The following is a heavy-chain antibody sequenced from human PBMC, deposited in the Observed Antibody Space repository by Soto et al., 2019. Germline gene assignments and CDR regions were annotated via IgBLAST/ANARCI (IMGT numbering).Heavy chain of an antibody. CDR1: GRSINDFF. V-gene: IGHV4-4*07. CDR2: IYSGGNT. D-gene: IGHD3-16*01. CDR3: ARVLGPGGRWRYDP. Sequence: QMQLQESGPGLVEPSETLSLTCTISGRSINDFFWSWIRQSADKGLEWIGRIYSGGNTYYNPSLKSRGSISVATDKNQFSLTLTSVTAADTAVYYCARVLGPGGRWRYDPWGAGTLVSVSS. J-gene: IGHJ5*02.